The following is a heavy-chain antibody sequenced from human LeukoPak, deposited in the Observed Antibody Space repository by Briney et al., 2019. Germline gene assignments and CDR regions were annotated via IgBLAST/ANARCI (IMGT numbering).Heavy chain of an antibody. Sequence: NTSDTLSLTCSLSGVSISSSSYYWGWTRQTPGKGLEWIGTMYYSGSTNYNPALKSRVTLSIDTPKNQFSLRLGSVTAADTAVYYCSSKSTAWTIDYWGQGTQVTVSS. CDR3: SSKSTAWTIDY. J-gene: IGHJ4*02. CDR1: GVSISSSSYY. V-gene: IGHV4-39*01. CDR2: MYYSGST. D-gene: IGHD3/OR15-3a*01.